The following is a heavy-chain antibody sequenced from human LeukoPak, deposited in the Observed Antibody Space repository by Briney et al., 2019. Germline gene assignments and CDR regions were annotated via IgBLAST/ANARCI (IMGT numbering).Heavy chain of an antibody. J-gene: IGHJ5*02. D-gene: IGHD5-12*01. CDR2: ISAYNGNT. CDR1: GYTFTSYG. CDR3: ARSGGLRLVGWFDP. V-gene: IGHV1-18*01. Sequence: ASVKVSCKASGYTFTSYGISWVRQAPGQGLEWMGWISAYNGNTNYAQKLQGRVTMTTDTSTSTAYMELRSLRSDDTAAYYCARSGGLRLVGWFDPWGQGTLVTVSS.